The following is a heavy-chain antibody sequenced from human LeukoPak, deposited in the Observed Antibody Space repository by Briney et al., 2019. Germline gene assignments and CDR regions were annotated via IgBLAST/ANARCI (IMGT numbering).Heavy chain of an antibody. D-gene: IGHD5-12*01. CDR1: GGSISSSSYY. CDR2: IYYSGST. CDR3: AKDSILVDIVATIRINGLDY. J-gene: IGHJ4*02. V-gene: IGHV4-39*02. Sequence: SETLSLTCTVSGGSISSSSYYWGWIRQPPGKGLEWIGSIYYSGSTYYNPSLKSRVTISVDTSKNQFSLKLSSVTAADTAVYYCAKDSILVDIVATIRINGLDYWGQGTLVTVSS.